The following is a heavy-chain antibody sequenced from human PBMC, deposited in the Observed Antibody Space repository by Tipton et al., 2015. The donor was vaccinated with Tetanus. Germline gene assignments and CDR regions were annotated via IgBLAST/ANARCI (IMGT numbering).Heavy chain of an antibody. CDR3: ARVPTNPLAVDRPTDY. CDR1: GYTFNTFG. CDR2: ISVYNGST. V-gene: IGHV1-18*01. Sequence: QSGAEVKKPGASVKVSCKASGYTFNTFGISWVRQAPGQGLEWIGWISVYNGSTNYGQNVQGRVTMTTDTPTSTAYMELRSLRSDDTAVYYCARVPTNPLAVDRPTDYWGQGTLVTVSS. D-gene: IGHD2-2*01. J-gene: IGHJ4*02.